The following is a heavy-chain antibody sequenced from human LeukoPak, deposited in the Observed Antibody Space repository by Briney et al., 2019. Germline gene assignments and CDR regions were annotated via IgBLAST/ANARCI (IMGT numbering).Heavy chain of an antibody. CDR3: AKSPSYYYDSSGSDY. V-gene: IGHV3-23*01. J-gene: IGHJ4*02. CDR2: ISGSGGRT. Sequence: GGPLRLSCAASGFTFSSYAMSWVRQAPGKGLEWVSSISGSGGRTYYADSVKGRFTISRDNSKNTLYLQMNSLRAEDTAVYYCAKSPSYYYDSSGSDYWGQGTLVTVSS. D-gene: IGHD3-22*01. CDR1: GFTFSSYA.